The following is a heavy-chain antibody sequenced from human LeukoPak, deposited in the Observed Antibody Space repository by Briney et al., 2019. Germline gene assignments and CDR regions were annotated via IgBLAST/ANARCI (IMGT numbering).Heavy chain of an antibody. CDR2: INHSGST. D-gene: IGHD2-2*01. CDR3: ARHPGWSTSPLDV. CDR1: GGSISSYY. V-gene: IGHV4-34*01. J-gene: IGHJ6*04. Sequence: SETLSLTCTVSGGSISSYYWSWIRQPPGKGLEWIGEINHSGSTNYNPSLKSRVTISVDTSKNQFFLKLSSVTAADTAVYYCARHPGWSTSPLDVWGKGTTVTVSS.